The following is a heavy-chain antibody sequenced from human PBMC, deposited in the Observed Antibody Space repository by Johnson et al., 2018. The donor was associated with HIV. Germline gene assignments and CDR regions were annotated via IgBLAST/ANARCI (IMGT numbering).Heavy chain of an antibody. D-gene: IGHD6-19*01. Sequence: QVQLVESGGGVMQPGKSLRLSCEASGFTFRSYAMHWVRQAPGKGLEWVEVITYDGRNKYYTDSVKGRFIISRDNSKNMTNLKMNGLSDEDTADYYCVRDQGSGWPTNAFDIWGRGTRGTVSS. CDR1: GFTFRSYA. CDR3: VRDQGSGWPTNAFDI. CDR2: ITYDGRNK. J-gene: IGHJ3*02. V-gene: IGHV3-30*04.